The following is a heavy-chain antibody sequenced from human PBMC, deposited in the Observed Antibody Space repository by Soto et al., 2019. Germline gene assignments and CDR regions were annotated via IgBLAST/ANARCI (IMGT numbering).Heavy chain of an antibody. CDR1: GFTFSDYY. V-gene: IGHV3-11*05. CDR3: ARNADYYGMDV. CDR2: ISSSSSYT. Sequence: QVQLVESGGGLVKPGGSLRLSCAASGFTFSDYYMSCIRQAPGKGLEWVSYISSSSSYTNYADSVKGRFTISRDNAKNSLYLQMNSLRAEDTAVYYCARNADYYGMDVWGQGTTVTVSS. J-gene: IGHJ6*02.